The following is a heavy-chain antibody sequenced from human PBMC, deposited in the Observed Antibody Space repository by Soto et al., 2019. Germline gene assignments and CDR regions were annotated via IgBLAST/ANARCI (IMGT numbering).Heavy chain of an antibody. D-gene: IGHD3-10*01. CDR3: AVYGSGSPSDWFDP. Sequence: PGWSLRLSCAAAGFTFSSYAMSWVRQAPGKGLEWVSAISGSGGSTYYADSVKGRFTISRDNSKNTLYLQMNSLRAEDTAVYYCAVYGSGSPSDWFDPWGQGTLVTASS. CDR2: ISGSGGST. V-gene: IGHV3-23*01. J-gene: IGHJ5*02. CDR1: GFTFSSYA.